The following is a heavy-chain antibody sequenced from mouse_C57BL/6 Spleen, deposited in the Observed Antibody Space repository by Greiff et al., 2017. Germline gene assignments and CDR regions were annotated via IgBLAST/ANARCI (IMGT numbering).Heavy chain of an antibody. J-gene: IGHJ1*03. CDR1: GYSFTDYN. CDR3: ARGDYYYGSSPHWYFDV. Sequence: VQLQQSGPELVKPGASVKISCKASGYSFTDYNMNWVKQSNGKSLEWIGVINPNYGTTSYNQKFKGKATLTVDQSSSPAYMQLNSLTSEDSAFYYCARGDYYYGSSPHWYFDVWGTGTTVTVSS. D-gene: IGHD1-1*01. CDR2: INPNYGTT. V-gene: IGHV1-39*01.